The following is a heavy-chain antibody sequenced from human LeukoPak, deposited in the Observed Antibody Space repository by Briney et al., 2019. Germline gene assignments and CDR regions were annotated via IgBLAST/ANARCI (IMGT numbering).Heavy chain of an antibody. V-gene: IGHV3-48*03. D-gene: IGHD6-19*01. CDR1: GFSFSSYE. CDR2: IDRSGNRI. CDR3: ARDDHDSGRRFDP. Sequence: PGGSLRLSCAASGFSFSSYEMNWVRQAPGKGLEWVSYIDRSGNRIEYADSVKGRFTVSRDNTKNSPHLQMSSLRADDTAVYFCARDDHDSGRRFDPWGQGALVTVSS. J-gene: IGHJ5*02.